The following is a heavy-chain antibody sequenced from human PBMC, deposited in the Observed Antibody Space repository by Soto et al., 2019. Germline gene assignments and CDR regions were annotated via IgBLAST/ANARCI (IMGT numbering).Heavy chain of an antibody. CDR3: ATRDNSKFY. CDR2: SHQSGST. Sequence: QVQLQESGPGLVKPSGTLSLTCAVSGVSISSHDWWTWVRQPPGKGLEWIGESHQSGSTNYNSSLVSRVTIEVDTSKNQFSLKLRSVTVADTAVYYCATRDNSKFYWGQGTLVTVSS. V-gene: IGHV4-4*02. J-gene: IGHJ4*02. D-gene: IGHD6-13*01. CDR1: GVSISSHDW.